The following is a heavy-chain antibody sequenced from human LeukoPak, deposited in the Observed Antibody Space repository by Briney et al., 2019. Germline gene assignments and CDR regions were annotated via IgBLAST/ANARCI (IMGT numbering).Heavy chain of an antibody. Sequence: PSETLSLTCAVYGGSFNDYCWSWIRQPPGKGLEWIGEINHSGSTNYNPSLKSRVTISVDTSKNQLSLKLSSVTAADTAVYYCARLYLGYSSSAPDYWGQGTLVTVSS. CDR2: INHSGST. CDR1: GGSFNDYC. D-gene: IGHD6-6*01. V-gene: IGHV4-34*01. CDR3: ARLYLGYSSSAPDY. J-gene: IGHJ4*02.